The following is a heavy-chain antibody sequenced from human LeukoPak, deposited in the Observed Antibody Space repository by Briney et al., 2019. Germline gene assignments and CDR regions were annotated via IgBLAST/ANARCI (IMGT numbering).Heavy chain of an antibody. D-gene: IGHD3-10*01. V-gene: IGHV4-31*03. J-gene: IGHJ4*02. CDR3: ARDGGYGSGTYQFDY. CDR1: GGSISSGGYY. CDR2: IYYSGST. Sequence: SETLSLTCTVSGGSISSGGYYWSWIRQHPGKGLVWIGYIYYSGSTQYNPSLKSRITISVDTSKNQFSLKLSSVTAADTAIYYCARDGGYGSGTYQFDYWGQGTLVTVSS.